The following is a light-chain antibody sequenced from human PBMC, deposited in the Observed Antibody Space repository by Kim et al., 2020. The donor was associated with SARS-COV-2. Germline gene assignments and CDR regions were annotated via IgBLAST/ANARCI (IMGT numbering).Light chain of an antibody. CDR2: GAS. V-gene: IGKV1-27*01. Sequence: GDRVTITCRASQGINNYLAWYQQKPGKAPTVLIYGASTLHSGVPSRFSGSGSGTDFTLTISSLQPEDVGTYYCQKYDSASWTFGHGTKVDIK. CDR3: QKYDSASWT. J-gene: IGKJ1*01. CDR1: QGINNY.